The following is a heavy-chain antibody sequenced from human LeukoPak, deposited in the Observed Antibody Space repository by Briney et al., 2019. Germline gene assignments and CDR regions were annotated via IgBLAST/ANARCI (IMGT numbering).Heavy chain of an antibody. CDR2: IYYSGST. Sequence: SETLSLTCTVSGGSFSSSSYYWGWIRQPPGKGLEWIGSIYYSGSTYYNPSLKSRVTTSVDTSKNQFSLKLSSVTAADTAVYYCARSELLWFGGVNSGFDYWGQGTLVTVSS. CDR3: ARSELLWFGGVNSGFDY. V-gene: IGHV4-39*07. J-gene: IGHJ4*02. D-gene: IGHD3-10*01. CDR1: GGSFSSSSYY.